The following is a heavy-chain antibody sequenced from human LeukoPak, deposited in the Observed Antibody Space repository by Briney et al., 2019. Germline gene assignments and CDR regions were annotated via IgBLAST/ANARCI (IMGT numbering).Heavy chain of an antibody. CDR1: GGSISSSNW. D-gene: IGHD6-13*01. J-gene: IGHJ5*02. V-gene: IGHV4-4*02. CDR2: IYHSGST. Sequence: SGTLSLTCAVSGGSISSSNWWSWVRQPPGKGLEWIGEIYHSGSTNYNPSLKSRVTISVDKSKNQFSLKLSSVTAADTAVYYCARASHNIVPGIAAAGPGFDPWGQGTLVTVSS. CDR3: ARASHNIVPGIAAAGPGFDP.